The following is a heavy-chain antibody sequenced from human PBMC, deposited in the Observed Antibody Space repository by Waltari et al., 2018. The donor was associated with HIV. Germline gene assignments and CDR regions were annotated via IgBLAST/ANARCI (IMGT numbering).Heavy chain of an antibody. CDR1: GGSFSGYY. V-gene: IGHV4-34*01. D-gene: IGHD3-3*01. CDR3: ARGGSTYYDFWSGYYGWYFDY. Sequence: QVQLQQWGAGLLKPSETLSLTCAVYGGSFSGYYWSWIRQPPGKGLGWIGEINHSGSTNYNPSLKSRVTISVDTSKNQFSLKLSSVTAADTAVYYCARGGSTYYDFWSGYYGWYFDYWGQGTLVTVSS. CDR2: INHSGST. J-gene: IGHJ4*02.